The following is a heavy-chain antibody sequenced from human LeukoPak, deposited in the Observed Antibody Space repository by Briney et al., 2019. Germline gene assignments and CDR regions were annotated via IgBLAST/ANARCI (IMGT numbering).Heavy chain of an antibody. V-gene: IGHV1-18*01. CDR3: ARDPGSFLSSSGWLNWFDH. CDR2: ISAFNGHT. Sequence: ASVKVPCKASGYTFNNFGINWVRQAPGQGLEWMGWISAFNGHTNYAHNLQGRVTMTTDTSTSTAYMELRSLRSDDTAVYYCARDPGSFLSSSGWLNWFDHWGQGTLVTVSS. J-gene: IGHJ5*02. CDR1: GYTFNNFG. D-gene: IGHD6-19*01.